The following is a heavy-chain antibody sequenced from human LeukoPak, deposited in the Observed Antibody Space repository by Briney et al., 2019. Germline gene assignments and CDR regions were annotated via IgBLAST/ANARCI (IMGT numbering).Heavy chain of an antibody. J-gene: IGHJ4*02. CDR1: GLTFSNYW. CDR3: ARASDSGAFDY. D-gene: IGHD1-26*01. CDR2: IKEDGSEK. V-gene: IGHV3-7*03. Sequence: GGSLRLSCAASGLTFSNYWMSWVRQAPGKGLEWVANIKEDGSEKYYVDSMKGRFTISRDNAKNSLYLQMSSLRVEDTAVYYCARASDSGAFDYWGQGTLVTVSS.